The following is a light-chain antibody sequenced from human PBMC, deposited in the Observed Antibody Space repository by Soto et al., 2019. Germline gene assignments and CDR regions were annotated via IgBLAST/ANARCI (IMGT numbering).Light chain of an antibody. CDR1: QSVSSSY. J-gene: IGKJ3*01. CDR2: GAS. Sequence: EIVLTQSPGTLSLSPGERATLSCRASQSVSSSYLAWYQQKPDQAPRLLIYGASSRATGIPDRFSGSGSGTDFTLTISRLAPEDFAVYCCQQYGSPITFGPGTKVDIK. V-gene: IGKV3-20*01. CDR3: QQYGSPIT.